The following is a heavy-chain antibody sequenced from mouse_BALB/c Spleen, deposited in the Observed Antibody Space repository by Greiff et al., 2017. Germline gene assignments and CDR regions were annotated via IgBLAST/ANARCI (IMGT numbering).Heavy chain of an antibody. Sequence: QVQLQQPGAELVKPGASVKLSCKASGYTFTSYWMHWVKQRPGQGLEWIGEINPSNGRTNYNEKFKSKATLTVDKSSSTAYMQLSSLTSEDSAVYYCARGRYDGNYLAYWGQGTLVTVSA. CDR2: INPSNGRT. D-gene: IGHD2-1*01. V-gene: IGHV1S81*02. CDR3: ARGRYDGNYLAY. J-gene: IGHJ3*01. CDR1: GYTFTSYW.